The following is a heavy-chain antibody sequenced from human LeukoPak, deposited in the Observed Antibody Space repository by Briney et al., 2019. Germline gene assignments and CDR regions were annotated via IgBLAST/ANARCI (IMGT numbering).Heavy chain of an antibody. D-gene: IGHD1/OR15-1a*01. CDR2: IIPIFGTT. Sequence: ASVKVSCKASGGTFSSYAISWVRQAPGQGLEWMGGIIPIFGTTNYAQKFQGRVTITADESTSTAYMELSSLRSEDTAVYYCARGWNSYSDYWGQGTLVTVSS. J-gene: IGHJ4*02. CDR3: ARGWNSYSDY. CDR1: GGTFSSYA. V-gene: IGHV1-69*13.